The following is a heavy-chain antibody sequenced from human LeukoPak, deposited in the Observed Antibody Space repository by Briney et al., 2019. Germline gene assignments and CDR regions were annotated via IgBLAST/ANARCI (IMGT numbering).Heavy chain of an antibody. CDR3: AREGGSYSTHDAFDI. Sequence: SETLSLTCTVSGGSISSGSYYWSWIRQPAGKGLEWIGSIYTSGSTNYNPSLKSQVTISVDTSKNQFSLKLSSVTAADTAVYYCAREGGSYSTHDAFDIWGQGTMVTVSS. V-gene: IGHV4-61*02. CDR2: IYTSGST. J-gene: IGHJ3*02. CDR1: GGSISSGSYY. D-gene: IGHD1-26*01.